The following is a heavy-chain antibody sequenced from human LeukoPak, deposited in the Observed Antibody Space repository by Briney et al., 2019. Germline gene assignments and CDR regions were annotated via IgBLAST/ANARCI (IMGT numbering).Heavy chain of an antibody. V-gene: IGHV3-48*02. Sequence: GGSLRLSCAASGFPFSSYAMHWVRQAPGKGLEWVSYISSSSSTIYYADSVKGRFTISRDNAKNSLYLQMNSLGDKDTAVYYCARDSYSMDSGYDPYYYYGMDVWGQGTTVTVSS. D-gene: IGHD5-12*01. CDR2: ISSSSSTI. CDR1: GFPFSSYA. CDR3: ARDSYSMDSGYDPYYYYGMDV. J-gene: IGHJ6*02.